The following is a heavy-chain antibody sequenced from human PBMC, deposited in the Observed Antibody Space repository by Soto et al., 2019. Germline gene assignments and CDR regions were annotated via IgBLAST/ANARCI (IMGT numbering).Heavy chain of an antibody. V-gene: IGHV4-59*01. J-gene: IGHJ6*02. Sequence: SETLSLTCTVSGGSITSYFWTWIRQPPGKGLEWIGYIYHRGNTNYNPSLKSRVTFSVDTSKNQFSLKLSSVTAADTAVYYCARDKYYDSTGTFDFWGQGTTVTVS. D-gene: IGHD3-22*01. CDR3: ARDKYYDSTGTFDF. CDR2: IYHRGNT. CDR1: GGSITSYF.